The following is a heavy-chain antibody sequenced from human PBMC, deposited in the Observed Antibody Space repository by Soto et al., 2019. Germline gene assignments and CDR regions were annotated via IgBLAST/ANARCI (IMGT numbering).Heavy chain of an antibody. V-gene: IGHV3-7*01. CDR1: GFTFSTYW. CDR2: IRKDASVI. CDR3: ARDLSPADGNLFYDAFEI. Sequence: EVQLVESGGDLVQPGGSLRLSCAASGFTFSTYWMTWVRQAPGRGLEWVANIRKDASVIHYADSAEGPFTISRDNAKKSLYLQMSSLRAEDTAVYFCARDLSPADGNLFYDAFEIWGQGTVVTVSS. J-gene: IGHJ3*02. D-gene: IGHD2-2*01.